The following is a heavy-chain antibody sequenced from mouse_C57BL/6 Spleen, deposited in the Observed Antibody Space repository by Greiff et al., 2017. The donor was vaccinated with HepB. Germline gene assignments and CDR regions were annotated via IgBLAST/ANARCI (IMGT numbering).Heavy chain of an antibody. V-gene: IGHV1-22*01. Sequence: VQLKESGPELVKPGASVKMSCKASGYTFTDYNMHWVKQSHGKSLEWIGYINPNNGGTSYNQKFKGKATLTVNKSSSTAYMELRSLTSEDSAVYYCARKGIYPYYAMDYWGQGTSVTVSS. CDR1: GYTFTDYN. CDR2: INPNNGGT. D-gene: IGHD2-1*01. J-gene: IGHJ4*01. CDR3: ARKGIYPYYAMDY.